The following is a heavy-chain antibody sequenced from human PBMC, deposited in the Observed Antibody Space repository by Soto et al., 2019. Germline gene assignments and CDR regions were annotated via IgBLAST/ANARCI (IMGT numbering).Heavy chain of an antibody. J-gene: IGHJ5*02. Sequence: EVQLVESGGGLVKPGGSLRLSCAASGFTFSNAWMSWVRQAPGKGLEWVGRIKSKPDGGTADYAAPVKGRFTISRDDSKNTLYLQMQRLKTEDTALYYCTTDVGYGDYVVWFDPWGQGTLVTVSS. CDR1: GFTFSNAW. V-gene: IGHV3-15*01. D-gene: IGHD4-17*01. CDR3: TTDVGYGDYVVWFDP. CDR2: IKSKPDGGTA.